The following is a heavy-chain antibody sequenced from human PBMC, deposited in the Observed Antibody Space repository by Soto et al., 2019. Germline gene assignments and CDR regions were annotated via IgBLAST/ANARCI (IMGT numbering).Heavy chain of an antibody. D-gene: IGHD3-16*01. Sequence: EVQLVESGGGLVQPGGSLRLSCAVSGFTFSSHAMNWVRQAPGKGLEWVAYIHSIRSIIYYADSVKGRFTISRDKAKNSLYLQMDSLRDDDTAVYYCARDARNTDYEYWGQGTRVTVSS. CDR1: GFTFSSHA. CDR2: IHSIRSII. J-gene: IGHJ4*02. V-gene: IGHV3-48*02. CDR3: ARDARNTDYEY.